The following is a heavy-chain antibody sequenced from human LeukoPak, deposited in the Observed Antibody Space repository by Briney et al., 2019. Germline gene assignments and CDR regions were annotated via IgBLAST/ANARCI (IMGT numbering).Heavy chain of an antibody. CDR3: AKDSTMIVVVNHAPAD. CDR2: ISSSSSTI. CDR1: GFTFSSYS. J-gene: IGHJ4*02. V-gene: IGHV3-48*01. D-gene: IGHD3-22*01. Sequence: PGGSLRLSCAASGFTFSSYSMNWVRQAPGKGLEWVSYISSSSSTIYYADSVKGRFTISRDNSKNTLYLQMNSLRAEDTAVYYCAKDSTMIVVVNHAPADWGQGTLVTVSS.